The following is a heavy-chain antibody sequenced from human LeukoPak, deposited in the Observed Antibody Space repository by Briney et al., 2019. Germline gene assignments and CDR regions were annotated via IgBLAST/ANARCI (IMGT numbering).Heavy chain of an antibody. V-gene: IGHV3-7*01. D-gene: IGHD6-19*01. CDR1: GFTFSSFW. Sequence: PGGSPTLSCAASGFTFSSFWMTWVAQAPGQALEGVANIKEDGSEKYYLDSVKGRFTVSRDNAKNSLYLQMNSLRAEDTAVYYCARDSSGWYYFDYWGQGTLVTVSS. CDR3: ARDSSGWYYFDY. CDR2: IKEDGSEK. J-gene: IGHJ4*02.